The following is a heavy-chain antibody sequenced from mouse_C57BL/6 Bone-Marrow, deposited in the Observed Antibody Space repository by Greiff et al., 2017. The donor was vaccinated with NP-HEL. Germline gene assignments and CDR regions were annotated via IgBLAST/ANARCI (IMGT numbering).Heavy chain of an antibody. J-gene: IGHJ3*01. V-gene: IGHV5-6*01. CDR2: ISSGGSYT. CDR1: GFTFSSYG. Sequence: VQLVESGGDLVKPGGSLKLSCAASGFTFSSYGMSWVRQTPDKRLEWVATISSGGSYTYYPDSVKGRFTISRDNAKNTLYLQMSSLKTEDTAMYYCASIYYDYDEGFAYWGQGTLVTVSA. CDR3: ASIYYDYDEGFAY. D-gene: IGHD2-4*01.